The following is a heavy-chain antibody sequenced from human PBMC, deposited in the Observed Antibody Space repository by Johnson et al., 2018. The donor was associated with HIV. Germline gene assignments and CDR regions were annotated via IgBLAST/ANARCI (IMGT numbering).Heavy chain of an antibody. CDR2: IWYDGSNK. Sequence: QVQLVESGGGVVQPGRSLRLSCAASGFTFSSYGMHWVRQAPGKGLEWVAVIWYDGSNKYYADSVKGRFTLSRDDSKNTLYLQMNSLKTEDTAIYSCTTDLAAVGSGAFDIWGQGTMVTVSS. D-gene: IGHD6-13*01. CDR1: GFTFSSYG. CDR3: TTDLAAVGSGAFDI. J-gene: IGHJ3*02. V-gene: IGHV3-33*01.